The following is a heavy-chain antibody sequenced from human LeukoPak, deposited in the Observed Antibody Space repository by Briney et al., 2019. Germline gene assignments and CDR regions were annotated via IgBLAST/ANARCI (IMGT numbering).Heavy chain of an antibody. Sequence: SVKVSCKASGGTFSSYAISWVRQAPGQGPEWMGRIIPIFGTANYAQKFQGRVTITTDESTSTAYMELSSLRSEDTAVYYCASGKGRSRVGYSYGFYVDAFDIWGQGTMVTVSS. V-gene: IGHV1-69*05. J-gene: IGHJ3*02. D-gene: IGHD5-18*01. CDR1: GGTFSSYA. CDR3: ASGKGRSRVGYSYGFYVDAFDI. CDR2: IIPIFGTA.